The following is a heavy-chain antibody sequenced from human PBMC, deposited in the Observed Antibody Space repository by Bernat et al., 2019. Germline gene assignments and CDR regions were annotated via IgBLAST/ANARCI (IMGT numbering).Heavy chain of an antibody. Sequence: EVQLVESGGGLVKPGGSLRLSCAASGFTFSDYSMNWVRQAPGKGLEWISYISPRSDTIYYADSVKGRFTISKDNAKNSLHLQMDSLRDGDTAMYYCARDRPQDRLGPDYWGQGTLVTVSS. J-gene: IGHJ4*02. CDR2: ISPRSDTI. D-gene: IGHD3-16*02. V-gene: IGHV3-48*02. CDR3: ARDRPQDRLGPDY. CDR1: GFTFSDYS.